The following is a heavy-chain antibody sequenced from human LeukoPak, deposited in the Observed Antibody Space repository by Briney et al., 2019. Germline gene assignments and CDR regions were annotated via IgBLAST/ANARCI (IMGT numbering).Heavy chain of an antibody. D-gene: IGHD2-2*01. CDR3: ARDRVPAGFDY. CDR1: GFTFSSYW. J-gene: IGHJ4*02. CDR2: INSDRSST. Sequence: GGSLRLSCAASGFTFSSYWMHWVRQAPGKELVWVSRINSDRSSTSYADSVKGRFTISRDNAKNTLYLQMNSLRAEDTAVYYCARDRVPAGFDYWGQGTLVTVSS. V-gene: IGHV3-74*01.